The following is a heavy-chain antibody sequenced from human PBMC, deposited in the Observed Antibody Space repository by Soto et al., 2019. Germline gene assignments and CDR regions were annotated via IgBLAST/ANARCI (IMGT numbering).Heavy chain of an antibody. CDR1: GCSISSSSYY. CDR2: IYYSGST. J-gene: IGHJ4*02. D-gene: IGHD6-13*01. Sequence: SETLSLTCTVSGCSISSSSYYWGWIRQPPGKGLEWIGSIYYSGSTYYNPSLKSRVTISVDTSKNQFSLKLSSVTAADTAVYYCASHSSSWYYFDYWGQGTLVTVSS. V-gene: IGHV4-39*01. CDR3: ASHSSSWYYFDY.